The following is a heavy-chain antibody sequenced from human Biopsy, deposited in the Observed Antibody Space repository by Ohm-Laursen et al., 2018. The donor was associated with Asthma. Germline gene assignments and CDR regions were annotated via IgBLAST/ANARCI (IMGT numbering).Heavy chain of an antibody. J-gene: IGHJ4*01. Sequence: SLRLSCAALGFDFSGYTTNWVRQAPGKGLEWVSSISGLSRYKYYSDSLRGRVTISRDNAKSSLHLQMSSLRAEDTAVYFCARDFTIGSGSPFHFWGPGTLVTVSS. V-gene: IGHV3-21*01. CDR2: ISGLSRYK. CDR3: ARDFTIGSGSPFHF. CDR1: GFDFSGYT. D-gene: IGHD3-10*01.